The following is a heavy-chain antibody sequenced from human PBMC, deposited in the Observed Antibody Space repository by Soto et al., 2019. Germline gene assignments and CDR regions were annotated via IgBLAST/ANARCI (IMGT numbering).Heavy chain of an antibody. J-gene: IGHJ6*02. D-gene: IGHD3-16*01. CDR1: GGTFSTYA. V-gene: IGHV1-69*12. Sequence: QVQLVQSGAEVKKPGSSVKVSCKAFGGTFSTYAISWVRQAPGQGLEWMGGVIPIFGTADYAQKFQGRVTITADESTSIAYMELSSLRSEDTAVYYCARVMGDYSFYGMDVWGQGTTVTVSS. CDR3: ARVMGDYSFYGMDV. CDR2: VIPIFGTA.